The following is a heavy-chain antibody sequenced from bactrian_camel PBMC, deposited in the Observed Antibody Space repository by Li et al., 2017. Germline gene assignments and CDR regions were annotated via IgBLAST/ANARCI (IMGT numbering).Heavy chain of an antibody. CDR3: ITASYGLSIGPLRY. CDR2: IDSDGRR. J-gene: IGHJ4*01. V-gene: IGHV3S53*01. Sequence: VQLVESGGGSVQTGGSLRLSCPSSGFRSRKYCMGWFRQGPGKEREGVAVIDSDGRRIYADSVKARFTISEDKGRRMVYLQVNSLKPEDTARYYCITASYGLSIGPLRYWGQGTQVTVS. D-gene: IGHD3*01. CDR1: GFRSRKYC.